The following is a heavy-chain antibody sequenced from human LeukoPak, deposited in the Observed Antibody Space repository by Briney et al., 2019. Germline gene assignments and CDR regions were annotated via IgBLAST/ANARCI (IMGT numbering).Heavy chain of an antibody. J-gene: IGHJ4*02. Sequence: GGSLRLSCAASGFTFDDYAMHWVRQAPGKGLEWVSGISWNSGSIVYADSVKGRFTISRDNAKNSLYLQMNSLRAEDTALYYCAKDISPTAMVTSHFDYWGQGTLVTVSS. CDR1: GFTFDDYA. CDR2: ISWNSGSI. CDR3: AKDISPTAMVTSHFDY. V-gene: IGHV3-9*01. D-gene: IGHD5-18*01.